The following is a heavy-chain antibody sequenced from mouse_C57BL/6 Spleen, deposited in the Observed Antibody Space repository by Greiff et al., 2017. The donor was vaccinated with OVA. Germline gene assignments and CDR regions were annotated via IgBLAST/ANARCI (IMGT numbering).Heavy chain of an antibody. CDR3: ARRGNCYDSSYDYFDY. D-gene: IGHD1-1*01. CDR1: GYTFTSYW. Sequence: VQLQQPGAELVRPGTSVKLSCKASGYTFTSYWMHWVKQRPGQGLAWIGVIDPSDSYTNYNQKFKGKATLTVDTSSSAAYMQLSSLTSEDSAVYYCARRGNCYDSSYDYFDYWGQGTTLTVSS. J-gene: IGHJ2*01. V-gene: IGHV1-59*01. CDR2: IDPSDSYT.